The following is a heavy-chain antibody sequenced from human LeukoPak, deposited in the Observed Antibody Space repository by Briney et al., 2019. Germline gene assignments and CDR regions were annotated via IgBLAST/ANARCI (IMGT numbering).Heavy chain of an antibody. CDR3: ARDRNPEAHDYYGSGGDAFDI. CDR2: ISAYNGNT. Sequence: ASVKVSCKASGYTFTSYGISWVRQAPGQGLEGMGWISAYNGNTNYAQKLQGRVTMTTDTSTSTAYMELRSLRSDDTAVYYCARDRNPEAHDYYGSGGDAFDIWGQGTMVTVSS. D-gene: IGHD3-10*01. J-gene: IGHJ3*02. CDR1: GYTFTSYG. V-gene: IGHV1-18*01.